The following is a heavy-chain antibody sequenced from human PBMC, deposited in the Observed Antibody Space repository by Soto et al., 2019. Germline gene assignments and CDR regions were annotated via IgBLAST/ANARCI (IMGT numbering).Heavy chain of an antibody. CDR1: GGSFSGYY. Sequence: SETLSLTCAVYGGSFSGYYWSWIRQPPGKGLEWIGEINHSGSTNYNPSLKSRVTISVDTSKNQFSLKLSSVTAADTAVYYCARGIYCSGGSCYISTFDIWGQGTMVTVSS. V-gene: IGHV4-34*01. CDR2: INHSGST. J-gene: IGHJ3*02. D-gene: IGHD2-15*01. CDR3: ARGIYCSGGSCYISTFDI.